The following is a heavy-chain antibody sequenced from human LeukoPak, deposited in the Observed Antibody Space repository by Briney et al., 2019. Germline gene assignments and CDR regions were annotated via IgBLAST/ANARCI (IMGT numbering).Heavy chain of an antibody. Sequence: PGGSLRLSCAASGFTFSSYAMHWVRQAPGKGLEWVAVISYDGSNKYYADSVKGRFTISRDNSKNTLYLQMNSLRAEDTAVYYCAKDHGGYVNYWGQGTLVTVSS. V-gene: IGHV3-30*04. CDR3: AKDHGGYVNY. CDR2: ISYDGSNK. J-gene: IGHJ4*02. CDR1: GFTFSSYA. D-gene: IGHD3-16*01.